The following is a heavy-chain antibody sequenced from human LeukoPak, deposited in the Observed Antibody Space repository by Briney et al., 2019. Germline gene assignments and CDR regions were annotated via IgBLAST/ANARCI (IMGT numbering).Heavy chain of an antibody. J-gene: IGHJ4*02. CDR3: ARDFGYGGRVARGIDF. Sequence: PGGSLRLSCAASGFTFSSYEMNWVRQAPGKGLEWVSYISSSGSTIYYADSVKGRFTISRDNAKNSLYLQMNSLRAEDTALYYCARDFGYGGRVARGIDFWGQGTLVTVSS. CDR1: GFTFSSYE. V-gene: IGHV3-48*03. D-gene: IGHD4-23*01. CDR2: ISSSGSTI.